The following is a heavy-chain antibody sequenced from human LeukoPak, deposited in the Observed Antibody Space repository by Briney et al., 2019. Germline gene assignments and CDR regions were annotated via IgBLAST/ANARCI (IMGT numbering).Heavy chain of an antibody. CDR2: INPNSGGT. V-gene: IGHV1-2*02. CDR3: ARDDSSGYPSFDI. CDR1: GYTFTGYY. J-gene: IGHJ3*02. D-gene: IGHD3-22*01. Sequence: GASMKVSCKASGYTFTGYYMHWVRQAPGQGLEWMRWINPNSGGTNYAQKFQGRVTMTRDTSISTAYMELSRLRSDDTAVYYCARDDSSGYPSFDIWGQGTMVTVSS.